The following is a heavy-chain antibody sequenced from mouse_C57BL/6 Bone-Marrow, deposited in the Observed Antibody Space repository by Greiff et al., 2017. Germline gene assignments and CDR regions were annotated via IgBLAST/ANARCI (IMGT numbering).Heavy chain of an antibody. CDR3: ARAGDYDVDY. Sequence: EVKLVESGGGLVKPGGSLKLSCAASGFTFSSYAMSWVRQTPEKRLEWVATISAGGSYTYYPDNVKGRFTISRDNAKNNLYLQMSHLKSEDTAMYYCARAGDYDVDYWGQGTTLTVSS. CDR1: GFTFSSYA. V-gene: IGHV5-4*03. D-gene: IGHD2-4*01. CDR2: ISAGGSYT. J-gene: IGHJ2*01.